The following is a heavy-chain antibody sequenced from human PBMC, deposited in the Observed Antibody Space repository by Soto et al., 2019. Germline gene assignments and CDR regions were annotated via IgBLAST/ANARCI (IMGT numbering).Heavy chain of an antibody. CDR2: ISYDGSNK. V-gene: IGHV3-30*18. CDR1: GFTFSSYG. Sequence: GGSLRLSCAASGFTFSSYGMHWVRQAPGKGLEWVAVISYDGSNKYYADSVKGRFTISRDNSKNTLYLQMNSLRAEDTAVYYCVKGPSSGPLVYWSQGTLVTVSS. CDR3: VKGPSSGPLVY. J-gene: IGHJ4*02.